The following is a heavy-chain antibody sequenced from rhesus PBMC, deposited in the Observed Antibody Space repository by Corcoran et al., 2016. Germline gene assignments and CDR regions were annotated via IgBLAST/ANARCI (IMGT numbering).Heavy chain of an antibody. CDR3: TSGLNYFDY. J-gene: IGHJ4*01. CDR1: GFTFRSYG. V-gene: IGHV3S16*01. D-gene: IGHD2-39*01. CDR2: MSSASSYI. Sequence: EVQLVESGGGLVQPGGSLRLSCAASGFTFRSYGMSWVRQAPGKGVGWGSSMSSASSYIYYADSVKGRFTISRDNAKNSLSLQMNSLRAEDTAVYYCTSGLNYFDYWGQGVLVTVSS.